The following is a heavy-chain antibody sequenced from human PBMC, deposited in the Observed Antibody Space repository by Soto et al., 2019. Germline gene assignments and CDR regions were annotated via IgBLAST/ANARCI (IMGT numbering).Heavy chain of an antibody. Sequence: SETLSLTCTVSGASISSGDYFWSWIRQSPGKGLEWIGYIYDSGSSYYNPSLKSRVTMSVDTPKNQFSLKLRSVTAADTAVYYCAREKGYISGPKNFDYWGQGTLVTV. CDR2: IYDSGSS. V-gene: IGHV4-30-4*01. CDR1: GASISSGDYF. D-gene: IGHD5-12*01. J-gene: IGHJ4*02. CDR3: AREKGYISGPKNFDY.